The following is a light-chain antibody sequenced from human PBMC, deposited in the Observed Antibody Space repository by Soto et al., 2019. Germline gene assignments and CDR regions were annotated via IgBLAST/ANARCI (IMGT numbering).Light chain of an antibody. J-gene: IGKJ4*01. CDR3: QQRSNWFLT. V-gene: IGKV3-11*01. CDR1: QSVSSY. CDR2: DAS. Sequence: EIVLTQSPATLSLSPGERATLSCRASQSVSSYLAWYQQKPGQAPRLLIYDASNRATGIPARFSGSGSGTDFTFTIGSLGPEDFAVYYGQQRSNWFLTFGGGTKVEIK.